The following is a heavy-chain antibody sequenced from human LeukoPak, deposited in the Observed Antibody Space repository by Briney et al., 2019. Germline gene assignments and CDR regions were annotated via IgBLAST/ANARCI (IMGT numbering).Heavy chain of an antibody. J-gene: IGHJ4*02. Sequence: GGSLRLSCAASGFTFSSYDMPWVRQAPGKGLEWVAVISYDGSNKYYADSVKGRFTISRDNSKNTLYLQMNSLRAEDTAVYYCARDDGITIFGVVIPLDYWGQGTLVTVSS. V-gene: IGHV3-30-3*01. CDR2: ISYDGSNK. CDR3: ARDDGITIFGVVIPLDY. D-gene: IGHD3-3*01. CDR1: GFTFSSYD.